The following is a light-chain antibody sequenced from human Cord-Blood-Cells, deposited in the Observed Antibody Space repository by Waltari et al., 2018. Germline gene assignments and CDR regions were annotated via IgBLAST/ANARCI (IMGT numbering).Light chain of an antibody. V-gene: IGLV2-14*01. CDR2: EIS. J-gene: IGLJ3*02. Sequence: QSALTQPASVSGSPGQSITIPCTGTSSDVGGYNYVSWYQQHPGKAPKLMIYEISKRSSGVSNRFSGSKSGTTASLTISGLQAEDEADYYCSSSTSSSTLVFGGGTKLTVL. CDR3: SSSTSSSTLV. CDR1: SSDVGGYNY.